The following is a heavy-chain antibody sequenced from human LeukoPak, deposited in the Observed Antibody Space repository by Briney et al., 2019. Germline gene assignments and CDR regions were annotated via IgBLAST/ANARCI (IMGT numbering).Heavy chain of an antibody. CDR2: IYYSGST. CDR3: ASRGSYGAFDI. J-gene: IGHJ3*02. D-gene: IGHD1-26*01. V-gene: IGHV4-59*01. Sequence: SETLSLTCTVSGGSLSSYYWCWIRQPRGKGLEWIGYIYYSGSTNYNPSLKSRVTISVDTYKQQFSLKLSSVTAADTAVYYCASRGSYGAFDIWGQGTMVTVSS. CDR1: GGSLSSYY.